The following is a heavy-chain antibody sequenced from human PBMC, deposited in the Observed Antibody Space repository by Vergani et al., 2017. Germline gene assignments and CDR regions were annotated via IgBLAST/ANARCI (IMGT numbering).Heavy chain of an antibody. CDR2: IKNNGGST. D-gene: IGHD2-2*01. V-gene: IGHV3-23*01. CDR1: GFTFNSYA. CDR3: AKVCGSTSCPYGGGAFDV. Sequence: QLLESGGGLIQPGGSLRLSCAASGFTFNSYAMTWVRQAPGKGLEWVSGIKNNGGSTYYAEYVKGRFTISRDNSKNTLYLQMTDLRAEDTATYYCAKVCGSTSCPYGGGAFDVWGHGTMVTVSS. J-gene: IGHJ3*01.